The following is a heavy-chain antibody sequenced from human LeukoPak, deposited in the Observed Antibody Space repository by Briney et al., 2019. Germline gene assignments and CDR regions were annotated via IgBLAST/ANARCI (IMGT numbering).Heavy chain of an antibody. J-gene: IGHJ4*02. CDR3: ARDPYSGSFGFGPFDY. V-gene: IGHV3-21*01. D-gene: IGHD1-26*01. CDR2: ISSSSSYI. CDR1: GFTFSSYS. Sequence: GGSLRLSCAASGFTFSSYSMNWVRQAPGKGLEWVSSISSSSSYIYYADSVKGRFTISRDNAKNSLYLQMNSLRAEDTAVYYCARDPYSGSFGFGPFDYWGQGTLVTVSS.